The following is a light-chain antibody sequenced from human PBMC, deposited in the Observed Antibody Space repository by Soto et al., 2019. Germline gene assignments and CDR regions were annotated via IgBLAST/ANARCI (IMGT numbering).Light chain of an antibody. CDR3: HQYGSSPYT. V-gene: IGKV3-20*01. CDR1: QSISNDS. Sequence: EIVLTKSPGTLSLSPGERATLSCRASQSISNDSLAWYQQNPGQSHRILIYRPSRRATGTPDRFSGSGSGTDLTLTISRLDPEDFAVYYCHQYGSSPYTSGQGTKREIQ. J-gene: IGKJ2*01. CDR2: RPS.